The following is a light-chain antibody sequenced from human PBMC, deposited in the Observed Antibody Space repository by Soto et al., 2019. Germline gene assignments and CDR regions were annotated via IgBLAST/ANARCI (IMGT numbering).Light chain of an antibody. V-gene: IGKV1-39*01. Sequence: DIPITQSPCTLSASVGYRVTITCRASQSVSTWLAWYQQKPGKAPKLLIYAASSLQSGVPSRFSGSGSGTDFTLTISSLQPEDFATYYSQQSYSTPTTFGQGTRLEIK. CDR1: QSVSTW. J-gene: IGKJ5*01. CDR2: AAS. CDR3: QQSYSTPTT.